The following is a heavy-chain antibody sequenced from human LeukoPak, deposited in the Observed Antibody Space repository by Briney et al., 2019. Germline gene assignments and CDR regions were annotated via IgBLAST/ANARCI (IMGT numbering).Heavy chain of an antibody. J-gene: IGHJ6*04. V-gene: IGHV3-48*03. CDR1: GFTFSSYE. CDR2: ISSSGSTI. D-gene: IGHD3-10*02. CDR3: AELGITMIGGV. Sequence: GGSLRLSCAASGFTFSSYEMNWVRQAPGKGLEWVSYISSSGSTIYYADSVKGRLTISRDNAKNSLYLQMNSMRAEDTAVYYCAELGITMIGGVWGKGTTVTISS.